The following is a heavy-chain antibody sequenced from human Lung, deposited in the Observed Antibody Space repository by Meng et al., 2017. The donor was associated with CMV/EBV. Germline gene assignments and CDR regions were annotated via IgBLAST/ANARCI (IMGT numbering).Heavy chain of an antibody. J-gene: IGHJ6*02. D-gene: IGHD3-3*01. CDR1: GFSFSTYA. V-gene: IGHV3-30*01. Sequence: GGSLRLXXVASGFSFSTYAVHWVRQAPDKGLEWVAVISFDGTNKYYGDSVKGRFTVSRDNSQNTLYLQMNSLRTEDTAMYYCARGSKIYFGSEWYGPFGRHFYGLGVWGQGTXVTGSS. CDR2: ISFDGTNK. CDR3: ARGSKIYFGSEWYGPFGRHFYGLGV.